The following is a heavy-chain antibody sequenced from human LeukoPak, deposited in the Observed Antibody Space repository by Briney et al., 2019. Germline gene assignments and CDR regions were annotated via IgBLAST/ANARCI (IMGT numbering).Heavy chain of an antibody. V-gene: IGHV3-66*02. D-gene: IGHD6-6*01. CDR1: GFTVSSNY. CDR2: IYSGGST. J-gene: IGHJ6*03. Sequence: GGSLRLSCAASGFTVSSNYMSWVRQAPGKGLEWVSVIYSGGSTYYADSVKGRFTISRDNSKNTLYLQMDSLRAEDTAVYYRARDYSSSSPGPYYYYYMDVWGKGTTVTVSS. CDR3: ARDYSSSSPGPYYYYYMDV.